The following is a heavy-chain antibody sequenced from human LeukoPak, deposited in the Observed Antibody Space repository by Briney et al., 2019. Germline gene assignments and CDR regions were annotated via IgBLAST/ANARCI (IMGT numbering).Heavy chain of an antibody. Sequence: PGGSLRLSCAASGFTFSSYAMHWVRQAPGKGLEWVAVISYDGSNKYYADSVKGRFTISRDNSKSTLYLQMNSLRAEDTAVYYCASQLGMATLYWGQGTLVTVSS. CDR2: ISYDGSNK. J-gene: IGHJ4*02. D-gene: IGHD5-24*01. CDR1: GFTFSSYA. CDR3: ASQLGMATLY. V-gene: IGHV3-30*04.